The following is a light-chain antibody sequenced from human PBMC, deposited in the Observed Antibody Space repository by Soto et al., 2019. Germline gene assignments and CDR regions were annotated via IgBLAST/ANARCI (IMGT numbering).Light chain of an antibody. J-gene: IGKJ1*01. Sequence: EIVLTQSPGTLSLSPGERATLSCRASQSLSSYYLAWYQQKPGQAPRLLIYGTSIRATGIPDRFSGSGSGTDFTLTITRLESEDFAVYYCQQFNTSPPMTFGQGTKVDIK. CDR2: GTS. V-gene: IGKV3-20*01. CDR1: QSLSSYY. CDR3: QQFNTSPPMT.